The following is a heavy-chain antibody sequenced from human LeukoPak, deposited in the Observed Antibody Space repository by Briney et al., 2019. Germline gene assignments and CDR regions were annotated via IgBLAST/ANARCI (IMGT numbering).Heavy chain of an antibody. J-gene: IGHJ5*02. D-gene: IGHD3-10*01. Sequence: GSLRLSCAASGFTFSSYSMNWVRQAPGKGLEWVSFISSSSSGYIYYADSVKGRFTISRDNAKNSLYLQMNSLRAEDTAVYYCARVWFGESGWFDPWGQGTLVTVSS. CDR1: GFTFSSYS. CDR3: ARVWFGESGWFDP. CDR2: ISSSSSGYI. V-gene: IGHV3-21*01.